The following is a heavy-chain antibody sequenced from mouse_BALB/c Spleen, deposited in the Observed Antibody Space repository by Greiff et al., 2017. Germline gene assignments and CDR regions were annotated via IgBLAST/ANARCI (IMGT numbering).Heavy chain of an antibody. Sequence: DVKLVESGPGLVKPSQSLSLTCSVTGYSITSGYYWNWIRQFPGNKLEWMGYISYDGSNNYNPSLKNRISITRDTSKNQFFLKLNSVTTEDTATYYCARDGYSYYFDYWGQGTLVTVSA. V-gene: IGHV3-6*02. CDR1: GYSITSGYY. D-gene: IGHD2-3*01. CDR3: ARDGYSYYFDY. CDR2: ISYDGSN. J-gene: IGHJ3*01.